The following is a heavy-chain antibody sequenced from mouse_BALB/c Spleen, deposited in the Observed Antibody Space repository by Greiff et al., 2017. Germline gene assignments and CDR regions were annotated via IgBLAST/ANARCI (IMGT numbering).Heavy chain of an antibody. CDR1: GFTFSSYG. CDR3: ARHGEVRRAMDY. J-gene: IGHJ4*01. Sequence: EVQLVESGGDLVKPGGSLKLSCAASGFTFSSYGMSWVRQTPDKRLEWVATISSGGSYTYYPDSVKGRFTISRDNAKNTLYLQMSSLKSEDTAMYYCARHGEVRRAMDYWGQGTSVTVSS. D-gene: IGHD2-14*01. CDR2: ISSGGSYT. V-gene: IGHV5-6*01.